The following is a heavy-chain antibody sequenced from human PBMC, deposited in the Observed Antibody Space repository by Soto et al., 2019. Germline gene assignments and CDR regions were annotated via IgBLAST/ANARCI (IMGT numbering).Heavy chain of an antibody. CDR2: IYYSGST. Sequence: PSETLSLTCTVSVGSISSYYWSWIRQPPGKGLEWIGYIYYSGSTNYNPSLKSRVTISLDTSKNQFPLKLSSVTAADTAVYYCATQRITMVRGAPFDYWGQGTLVTVSS. CDR3: ATQRITMVRGAPFDY. J-gene: IGHJ4*02. CDR1: VGSISSYY. V-gene: IGHV4-59*08. D-gene: IGHD3-10*01.